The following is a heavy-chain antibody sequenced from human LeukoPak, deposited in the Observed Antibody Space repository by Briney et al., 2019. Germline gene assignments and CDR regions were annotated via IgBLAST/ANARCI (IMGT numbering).Heavy chain of an antibody. CDR3: ARETRNGDYDY. Sequence: SETLSLTCTVSGGSISSSTYYWGWIRQPPGKGLEWIGSIYYSGNTYYNPSLKSRVTISVDTSKNQFSLKLSSVTAADTAVYYCARETRNGDYDYWGQGTLVTVSS. CDR2: IYYSGNT. V-gene: IGHV4-39*02. D-gene: IGHD4-17*01. J-gene: IGHJ4*02. CDR1: GGSISSSTYY.